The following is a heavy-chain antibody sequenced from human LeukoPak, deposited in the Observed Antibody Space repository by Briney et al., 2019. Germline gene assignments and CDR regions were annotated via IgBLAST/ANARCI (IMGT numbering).Heavy chain of an antibody. Sequence: SETLFLTCSVPGGPISSTIYYSGRIRQPPGKGLERTGNIYYSVSTYYNPSLNSQVTISVDTSKNHFSLKLSSVTAADTAVYYCARLPQPSDILTAYANSFDYWGQGSLVSVSS. CDR2: IYYSVST. J-gene: IGHJ4*02. V-gene: IGHV4-39*02. D-gene: IGHD3-9*01. CDR1: GGPISSTIYY. CDR3: ARLPQPSDILTAYANSFDY.